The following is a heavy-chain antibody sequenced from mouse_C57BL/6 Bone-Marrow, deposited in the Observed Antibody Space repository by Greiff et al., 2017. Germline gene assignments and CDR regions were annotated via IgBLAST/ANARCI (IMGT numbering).Heavy chain of an antibody. V-gene: IGHV1-66*01. CDR2: IYPGSGNT. D-gene: IGHD2-3*01. J-gene: IGHJ4*01. CDR3: ARSDGYPYYYAMDY. Sequence: VKLQESGPELVKPGASVKISCKASGYSFTSYYIHWVKKRPGQGLEWIGWIYPGSGNTKYNEKFKGKATLTADTSSSTAYMQLSSLTSEDSAVYYCARSDGYPYYYAMDYWGQGTSVTVSS. CDR1: GYSFTSYY.